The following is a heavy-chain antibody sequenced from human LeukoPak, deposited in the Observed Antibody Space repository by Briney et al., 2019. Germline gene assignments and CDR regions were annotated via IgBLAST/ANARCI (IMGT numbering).Heavy chain of an antibody. V-gene: IGHV1-69*04. D-gene: IGHD3-10*01. Sequence: SVKVSCKASGGTFSSYTISWVRQAPGQGLEWTGRIIPILGIANYAQKFQGRVTITADKSTSTAYMELSSLRSEDTAVYYCARDRGASTDYFDYWGQGTLVTVSS. J-gene: IGHJ4*02. CDR1: GGTFSSYT. CDR3: ARDRGASTDYFDY. CDR2: IIPILGIA.